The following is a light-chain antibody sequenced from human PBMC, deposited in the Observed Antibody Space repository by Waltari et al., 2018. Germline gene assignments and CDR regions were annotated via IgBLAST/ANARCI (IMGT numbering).Light chain of an antibody. J-gene: IGKJ2*01. CDR2: GAS. Sequence: EIVLTQSPATLSLSPGERATLSCRASQSVRSYLAWSQQKPGQAPRLLIYGASNRATGIPARFSGSGSGTDFTLTISSLEPEDFAVYYCQQRSNWPITFGQGTKLEIK. CDR3: QQRSNWPIT. CDR1: QSVRSY. V-gene: IGKV3-11*01.